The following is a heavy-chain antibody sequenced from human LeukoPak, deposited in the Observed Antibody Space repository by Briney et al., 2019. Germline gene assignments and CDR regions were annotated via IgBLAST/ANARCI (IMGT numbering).Heavy chain of an antibody. D-gene: IGHD3-3*01. J-gene: IGHJ4*02. Sequence: ASVKVSCKASGYTSTSYGISWVRQAPGQGLEWMGWISAYNGNTNYAQKLQGRVTMTTDTSTSTAYMELRSLRSDDTAVYYCARVDRTIFGVAKPDYWGQGTLVTVSS. CDR1: GYTSTSYG. V-gene: IGHV1-18*01. CDR2: ISAYNGNT. CDR3: ARVDRTIFGVAKPDY.